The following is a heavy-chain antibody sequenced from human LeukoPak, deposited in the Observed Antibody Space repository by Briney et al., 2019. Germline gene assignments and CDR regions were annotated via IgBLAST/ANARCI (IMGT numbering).Heavy chain of an antibody. J-gene: IGHJ5*02. D-gene: IGHD6-19*01. Sequence: WIRHPPGKGLEWIGSISYSASTYYNPSLKSRVTISVDTSKNQFSLKLSSVTAADTALYYCARQRWLVHNWFDPWGQGTLVTVSS. CDR3: ARQRWLVHNWFDP. CDR2: ISYSAST. V-gene: IGHV4-39*01.